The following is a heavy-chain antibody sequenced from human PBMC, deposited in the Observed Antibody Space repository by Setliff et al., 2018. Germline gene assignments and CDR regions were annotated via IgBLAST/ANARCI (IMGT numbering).Heavy chain of an antibody. J-gene: IGHJ6*03. Sequence: GASVKVSCKASGGTFSSYAISWVRQAPGQGLEWMGGIIPIFGTANYAQKFQCRVTITADESTSTAYMELSSLRSEDTAVYYCGSQEDILTGYYYYYYMDVWGKGTTVT. CDR3: GSQEDILTGYYYYYYMDV. CDR2: IIPIFGTA. V-gene: IGHV1-69*13. D-gene: IGHD3-9*01. CDR1: GGTFSSYA.